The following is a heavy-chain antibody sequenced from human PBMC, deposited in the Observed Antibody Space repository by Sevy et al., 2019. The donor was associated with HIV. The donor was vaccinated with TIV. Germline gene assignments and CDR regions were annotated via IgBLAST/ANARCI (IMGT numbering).Heavy chain of an antibody. Sequence: SETLSLTCTVSGGSITSLYWNWIRQPPGKGLEWIANIDYNGHINYNPSLKSRVTLSLDTSKNQFSRRVSSVTDADTAMYYCAGENAWGRGYSWGQGTLVTVSS. V-gene: IGHV4-59*08. D-gene: IGHD1-26*01. CDR2: IDYNGHI. J-gene: IGHJ4*02. CDR1: GGSITSLY. CDR3: AGENAWGRGYS.